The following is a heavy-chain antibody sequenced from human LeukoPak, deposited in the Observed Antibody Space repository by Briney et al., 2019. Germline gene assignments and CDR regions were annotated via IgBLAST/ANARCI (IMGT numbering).Heavy chain of an antibody. V-gene: IGHV1-46*04. D-gene: IGHD6-6*01. J-gene: IGHJ5*02. Sequence: ASVKVSCKASGYTFTSNYMHWVRQAPGQGLEWMGVINPRGSSTMYAQRLQGRVTLTRDTSTSTDYMELSSLRPDDTAVYYCARDNSYSDSSWWFDPWGQGTPITVSS. CDR1: GYTFTSNY. CDR2: INPRGSST. CDR3: ARDNSYSDSSWWFDP.